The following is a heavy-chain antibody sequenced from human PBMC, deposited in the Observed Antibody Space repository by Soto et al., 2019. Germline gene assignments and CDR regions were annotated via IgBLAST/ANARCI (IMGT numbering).Heavy chain of an antibody. CDR3: ARDPHLFYSCYDNYFYYGMDV. J-gene: IGHJ6*02. CDR1: GGSFSGYY. Sequence: SETLSLTCAVYGGSFSGYYWSWIRQPPGKGLKWIGEINHSGSTNYNPSLKSRVTISVDTSKNQFSLKLSSVTAADTAVYYCARDPHLFYSCYDNYFYYGMDVWGQGTTVTVSS. V-gene: IGHV4-34*01. D-gene: IGHD5-12*01. CDR2: INHSGST.